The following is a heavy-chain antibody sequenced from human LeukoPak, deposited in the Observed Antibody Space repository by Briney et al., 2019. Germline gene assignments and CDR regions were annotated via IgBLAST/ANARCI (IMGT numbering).Heavy chain of an antibody. J-gene: IGHJ4*02. D-gene: IGHD3-3*01. V-gene: IGHV3-33*06. CDR3: AKGSDFCSGYFLDY. CDR2: IWYDGSNK. Sequence: GGSLRLSCAASGFTFSSYGMHWVRPAPGEGLEWVAVIWYDGSNKYYADSVKGRFTISRDNSKNTLYLQMNSLRAEDTAVYYCAKGSDFCSGYFLDYWGQGTLVTVSS. CDR1: GFTFSSYG.